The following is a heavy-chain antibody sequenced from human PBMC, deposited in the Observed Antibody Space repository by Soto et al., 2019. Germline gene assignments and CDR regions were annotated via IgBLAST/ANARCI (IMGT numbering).Heavy chain of an antibody. Sequence: VQLVESGGGVVQPGRSLRLSCAASGFTFSSYGMHWVRQAPGKGLEWVAVIWYDGSNKYYADSVKGRFTISRDNSKNTLYLQMNSLGAEDTAVYYCARDITIFGVGWYYYGMDVWGQGTTVTVSS. CDR2: IWYDGSNK. D-gene: IGHD3-3*01. CDR3: ARDITIFGVGWYYYGMDV. CDR1: GFTFSSYG. V-gene: IGHV3-33*01. J-gene: IGHJ6*02.